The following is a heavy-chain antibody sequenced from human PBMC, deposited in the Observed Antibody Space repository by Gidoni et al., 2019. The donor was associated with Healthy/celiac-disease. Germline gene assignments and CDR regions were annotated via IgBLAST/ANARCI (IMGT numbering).Heavy chain of an antibody. Sequence: PGKGLVWVSRINSDGSSTSYADSVKGRFTISRDNAKNTLYLQMNSLRAEDTAVYYCATLYGGKTNVDYWGQGTLVTVSS. J-gene: IGHJ4*02. CDR3: ATLYGGKTNVDY. D-gene: IGHD2-15*01. V-gene: IGHV3-74*01. CDR2: INSDGSST.